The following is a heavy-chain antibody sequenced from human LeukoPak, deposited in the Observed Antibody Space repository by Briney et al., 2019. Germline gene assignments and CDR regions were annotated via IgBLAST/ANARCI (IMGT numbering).Heavy chain of an antibody. CDR2: ISSSSSYI. J-gene: IGHJ4*02. CDR1: GFTFSSYE. CDR3: ARDSLLGTTVVTPWSCLPDY. D-gene: IGHD4-23*01. V-gene: IGHV3-21*01. Sequence: PGGSLRLSCAASGFTFSSYEMNWVRQAPGKGLEWVSSISSSSSYIYYADSVKGRFTISRDNAKNSLYLQMNSLRAEDTAVYYCARDSLLGTTVVTPWSCLPDYWGQGTLVTVSS.